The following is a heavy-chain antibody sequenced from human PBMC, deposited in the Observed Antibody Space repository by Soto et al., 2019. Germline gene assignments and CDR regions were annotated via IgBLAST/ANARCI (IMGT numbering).Heavy chain of an antibody. D-gene: IGHD1-7*01. V-gene: IGHV4-34*01. J-gene: IGHJ6*02. CDR2: INHRGSY. Sequence: AETLSLTCAVNGGSLSGYYWSWIRQSPGKGLEWIGGINHRGSYDYNPSLKSRVTLSIDASMNLVTLELTSVTAEDTAVYYCARSDNRNSLYGVDVWGQGTAVTVSS. CDR1: GGSLSGYY. CDR3: ARSDNRNSLYGVDV.